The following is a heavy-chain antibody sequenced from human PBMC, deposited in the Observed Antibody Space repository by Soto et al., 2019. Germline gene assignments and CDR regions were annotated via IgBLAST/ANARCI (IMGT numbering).Heavy chain of an antibody. CDR3: ATVPYCSGGSCYSVGFEI. V-gene: IGHV3-15*01. CDR1: GFTLSNAW. D-gene: IGHD2-15*01. J-gene: IGHJ3*02. CDR2: IKSKTDGGKT. Sequence: EVQLVESGGGLVKPGGSLRLSCAASGFTLSNAWMSWVRQAPGKGLEWVGRIKSKTDGGKTDYAEHVKGRFTSSRDDSKNTRYMERNCVKTENTAVYYCATVPYCSGGSCYSVGFEIWGQGTMVTVSS.